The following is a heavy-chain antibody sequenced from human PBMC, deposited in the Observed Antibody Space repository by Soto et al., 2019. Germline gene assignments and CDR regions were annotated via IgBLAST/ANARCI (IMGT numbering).Heavy chain of an antibody. V-gene: IGHV3-33*01. CDR2: IWYDGSNK. Sequence: QVQLVESGGGVVQPGRSPRLSCAASGFTFSSYGMHWVRQAPGKGLEWVAVIWYDGSNKYYADSVKGRFTISRDNSKNTLYLQMNSLRAEDTAVYYCAREGRIAARPLYYYYGMDVWGQGTTVTVSS. J-gene: IGHJ6*02. D-gene: IGHD6-6*01. CDR3: AREGRIAARPLYYYYGMDV. CDR1: GFTFSSYG.